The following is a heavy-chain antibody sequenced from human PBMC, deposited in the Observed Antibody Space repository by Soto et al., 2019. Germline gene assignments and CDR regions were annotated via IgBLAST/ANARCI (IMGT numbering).Heavy chain of an antibody. Sequence: PSETRSLTCTVSGDSMTSSVWWTLVRQPPGKGLEWIGEVFHTGNTNYNPSLKSRVTMSVDKSMNEFSLKVTSVTAADTAIYYCARKAWVRFDYWGQGALVTVSS. CDR1: GDSMTSSVW. V-gene: IGHV4-4*02. CDR3: ARKAWVRFDY. D-gene: IGHD7-27*01. CDR2: VFHTGNT. J-gene: IGHJ4*02.